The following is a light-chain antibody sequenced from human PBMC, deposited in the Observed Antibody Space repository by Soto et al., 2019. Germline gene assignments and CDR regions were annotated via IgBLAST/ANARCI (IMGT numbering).Light chain of an antibody. CDR3: HQYGSSPDT. Sequence: EIVLTQSPATLSLSPGERATLSCRASQTVSSTYLAWYQQKPGQAPRLLIYDASSRATGIPARFSGSGSGKDFTLTISRLEPEDFAVYYCHQYGSSPDTFGQGAKLEIK. CDR1: QTVSSTY. V-gene: IGKV3-20*01. J-gene: IGKJ2*01. CDR2: DAS.